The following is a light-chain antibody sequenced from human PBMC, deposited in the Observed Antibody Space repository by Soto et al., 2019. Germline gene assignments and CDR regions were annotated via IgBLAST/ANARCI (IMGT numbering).Light chain of an antibody. CDR2: EVS. J-gene: IGLJ3*02. Sequence: QSALTQPASVSGSPGQSITISCTGTSSDVGGYNFVSWYQQLPGKAPKLMIYEVSNRPSGVSNRFSGSKSGNTASLTISGLQAEDEADYYCSSYTSSSTRVFSGGTKLTVL. CDR3: SSYTSSSTRV. CDR1: SSDVGGYNF. V-gene: IGLV2-14*01.